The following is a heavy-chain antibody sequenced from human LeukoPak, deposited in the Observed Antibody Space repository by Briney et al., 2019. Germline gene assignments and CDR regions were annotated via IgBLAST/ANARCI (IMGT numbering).Heavy chain of an antibody. CDR2: MNHSGST. D-gene: IGHD3-10*01. J-gene: IGHJ6*02. V-gene: IGHV4-34*01. Sequence: SETLSLTCAVYGGSFSGYYWSWIRQPPGKGLECIGEMNHSGSTNYNPSLKSRVTISVDTSKNQFSLKLSSVTAADTAVYYCARGGHYYGSGSYPPHYYYYGIDVWGQGTTVTVSS. CDR1: GGSFSGYY. CDR3: ARGGHYYGSGSYPPHYYYYGIDV.